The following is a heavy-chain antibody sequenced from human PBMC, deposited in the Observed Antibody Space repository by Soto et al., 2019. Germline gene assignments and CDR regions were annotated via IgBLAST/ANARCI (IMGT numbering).Heavy chain of an antibody. J-gene: IGHJ6*02. CDR3: ASDTARVYYGIDV. Sequence: PGGSLRLSCAASGFTFSGSAMHWVRQASGKGLEWVGRIRSKTNSYATAYAASVKGRFTISRDDSKNTAYLQMNSLKAEDTAVYYCASDTARVYYGIDVWGQGTTVTVSS. CDR2: IRSKTNSYAT. V-gene: IGHV3-73*01. D-gene: IGHD5-18*01. CDR1: GFTFSGSA.